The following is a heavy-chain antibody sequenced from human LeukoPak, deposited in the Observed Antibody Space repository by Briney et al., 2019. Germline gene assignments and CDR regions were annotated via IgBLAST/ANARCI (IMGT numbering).Heavy chain of an antibody. J-gene: IGHJ4*02. CDR1: GFTFSSYA. V-gene: IGHV3-23*01. Sequence: GGSLRLSCAASGFTFSSYAMTWVRQAPGRGLEWVSAISGSGGSTYYADSVKGRFTISRDQSKNTLFLQMNSLRAEDTAIYYCAKDRTYYYNSGGYYSDYWGQGTLVTVSS. D-gene: IGHD3-22*01. CDR3: AKDRTYYYNSGGYYSDY. CDR2: ISGSGGST.